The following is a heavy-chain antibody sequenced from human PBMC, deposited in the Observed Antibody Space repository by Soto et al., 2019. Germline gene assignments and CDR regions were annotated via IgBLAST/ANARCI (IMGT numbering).Heavy chain of an antibody. CDR1: GFTFSSYA. Sequence: GGSLRLSCAASGFTFSSYAMHWVRQAPGKGLEWVAVISYDGSNKYYADSVKGRFTISRDNSKNTLYLQMNSLRAEDTAVYYCARPDYYDSSGYFYTNFDYWGQGTLVTVSS. V-gene: IGHV3-30-3*01. D-gene: IGHD3-22*01. J-gene: IGHJ4*02. CDR2: ISYDGSNK. CDR3: ARPDYYDSSGYFYTNFDY.